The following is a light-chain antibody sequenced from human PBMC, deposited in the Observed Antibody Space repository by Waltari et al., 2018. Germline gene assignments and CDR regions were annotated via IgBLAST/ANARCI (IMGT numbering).Light chain of an antibody. J-gene: IGKJ4*01. CDR2: DTS. CDR1: QSVSNY. CDR3: QQRRTWPLT. V-gene: IGKV3-11*01. Sequence: DIVLTQSPATLSLSPGERATLSCWASQSVSNYLAWYQQKPGQAPRLLIYDTSNRATGSPARFSGSGFGTDFTLTITSLEPEDFAVYYCQQRRTWPLTFGGGTKVEIK.